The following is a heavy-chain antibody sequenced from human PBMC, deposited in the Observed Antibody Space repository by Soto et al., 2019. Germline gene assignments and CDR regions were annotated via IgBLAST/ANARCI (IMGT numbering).Heavy chain of an antibody. Sequence: QVQLVQSGAEVKKPGASVKVSCKASGYTFTSYAMHWVRQAPGQRLEWMGWINAGNGNTKYSQKFQGRVTITRDTSXSXXYMELSSLRSEDTAVYYCALYSSGWYPQENYGMDVWGQGTTVTVSS. CDR2: INAGNGNT. CDR3: ALYSSGWYPQENYGMDV. J-gene: IGHJ6*02. D-gene: IGHD6-19*01. CDR1: GYTFTSYA. V-gene: IGHV1-3*01.